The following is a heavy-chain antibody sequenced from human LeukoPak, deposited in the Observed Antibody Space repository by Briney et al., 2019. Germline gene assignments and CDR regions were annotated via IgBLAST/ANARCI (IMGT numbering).Heavy chain of an antibody. Sequence: GGSLRLSCAASGFTFSSYGMHWVRQAPGKGLEWVAVISYDGSNKYYADSVKGRFTISRDNSKNTLYLQMNSLRAEDTAVYYCARGPTNHPAIQYYFDYWGQGTLVTVSS. CDR1: GFTFSSYG. V-gene: IGHV3-30*03. CDR2: ISYDGSNK. J-gene: IGHJ4*02. D-gene: IGHD2-2*02. CDR3: ARGPTNHPAIQYYFDY.